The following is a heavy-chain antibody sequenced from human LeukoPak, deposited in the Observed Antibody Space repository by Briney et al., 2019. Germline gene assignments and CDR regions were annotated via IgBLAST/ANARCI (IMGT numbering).Heavy chain of an antibody. CDR1: GFTFSSYA. Sequence: GGSLRLSCAASGFTFSSYAMHWVRQSPGKGLEYVSAISSNGGSTYYANSVKGRFTISRDNSKNTLYLQMGSLRAEDMAVYYCATATVSRLLFSMDVWGQGTTVTVSS. V-gene: IGHV3-64*01. D-gene: IGHD2-21*02. CDR2: ISSNGGST. J-gene: IGHJ6*02. CDR3: ATATVSRLLFSMDV.